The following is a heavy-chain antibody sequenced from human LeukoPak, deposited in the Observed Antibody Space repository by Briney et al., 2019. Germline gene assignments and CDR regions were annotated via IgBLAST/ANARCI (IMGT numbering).Heavy chain of an antibody. V-gene: IGHV1-2*02. J-gene: IGHJ6*04. CDR1: GYTFTGYC. Sequence: ASVKVSCKASGYTFTGYCMHWVRQAPGQGLEWMGWINPNSGGTNYAQKFQGRVTMTRDTSISTAYMELSRLRSDDTAVYYCASIPVVGATWLDVWGKGTTVTVSS. CDR3: ASIPVVGATWLDV. D-gene: IGHD1-26*01. CDR2: INPNSGGT.